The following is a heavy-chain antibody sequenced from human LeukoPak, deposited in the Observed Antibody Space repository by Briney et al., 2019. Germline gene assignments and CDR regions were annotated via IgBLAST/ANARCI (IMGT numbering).Heavy chain of an antibody. D-gene: IGHD3-22*01. CDR1: GFTFSSYW. Sequence: PGGSLRLSCAASGFTFSSYWMHWVRQAPGKGRVWVSRINSDGSSTSYADSVKGRFTISRDNAKNTLYLQMNSLRAEDTAVYYCARDRGDYYDSSGLFDYWGQGTLVTVSS. CDR3: ARDRGDYYDSSGLFDY. V-gene: IGHV3-74*01. J-gene: IGHJ4*02. CDR2: INSDGSST.